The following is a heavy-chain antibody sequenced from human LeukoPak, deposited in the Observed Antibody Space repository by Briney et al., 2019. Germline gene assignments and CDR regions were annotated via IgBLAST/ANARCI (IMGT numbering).Heavy chain of an antibody. V-gene: IGHV4-39*07. CDR1: GGSISSSSYY. CDR3: ARLRRTRYCSSTSCYYYYMDV. J-gene: IGHJ6*03. D-gene: IGHD2-2*01. CDR2: IYYSGST. Sequence: KSSETLSLTCTVSGGSISSSSYYWGWIRQPPGKGLEWIGSIYYSGSTYYNPSLKSRVTISVDTSKNQFSLKLSSVTAADTAVYYCARLRRTRYCSSTSCYYYYMDVWGKGTTVTVSS.